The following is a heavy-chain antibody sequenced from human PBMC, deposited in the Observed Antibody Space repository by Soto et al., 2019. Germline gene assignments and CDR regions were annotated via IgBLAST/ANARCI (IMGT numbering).Heavy chain of an antibody. J-gene: IGHJ5*02. CDR3: ARDSIAAPNWFDP. CDR1: GFTFRNFE. CDR2: ISSSGSKT. V-gene: IGHV3-48*03. Sequence: DVQLVESGGGMVQPGGSLRLSCTVSGFTFRNFEMNWVRQVSGKGLEWLSYISSSGSKTYYAESVKGRFTVSRDNTEDSLFLQMNSLRVEDTGIYFCARDSIAAPNWFDPWGQGTRVIVSS. D-gene: IGHD6-6*01.